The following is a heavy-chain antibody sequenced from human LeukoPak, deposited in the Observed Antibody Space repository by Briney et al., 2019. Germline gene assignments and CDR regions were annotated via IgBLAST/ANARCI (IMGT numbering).Heavy chain of an antibody. CDR1: GGSFSGYY. J-gene: IGHJ4*02. V-gene: IGHV4-34*01. Sequence: PSETLSLTCAVYGGSFSGYYWSWIRQPPGKGLEWIGEINHSGSTNYNPSLKSRVTISVDTSKNQFSLKLSSVTAADTAVYYCANEMVAATYFDYWGQGTLVTVSS. CDR3: ANEMVAATYFDY. CDR2: INHSGST. D-gene: IGHD2-15*01.